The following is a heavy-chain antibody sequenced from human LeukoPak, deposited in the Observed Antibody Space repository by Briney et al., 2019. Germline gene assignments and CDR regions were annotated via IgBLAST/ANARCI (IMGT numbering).Heavy chain of an antibody. J-gene: IGHJ4*02. CDR2: INHSGST. CDR1: GGSFSGHY. D-gene: IGHD3-3*01. V-gene: IGHV4-34*01. CDR3: ASGQYYDLWSGYYVD. Sequence: SETLSLTCAVYGGSFSGHYWSWIRQPPGKGLEWIGEINHSGSTNYNPSLESRVTISVDTSKNHFSLKLNSVTAADTAVYYCASGQYYDLWSGYYVDWGQGTLVTVPA.